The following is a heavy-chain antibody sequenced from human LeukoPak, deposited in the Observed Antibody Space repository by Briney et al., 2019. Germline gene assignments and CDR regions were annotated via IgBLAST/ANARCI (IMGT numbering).Heavy chain of an antibody. D-gene: IGHD4-17*01. Sequence: GRSLRLSCAASGFTFSSYGMHWVRQAPGKGLEWVAVIWYDGSNKYYAGSVKGRFTISRDNSKNTLYLQMNSLRAEDTAVYYCAKEMPDYGDTLDYWGQGTLVTVSS. CDR1: GFTFSSYG. CDR3: AKEMPDYGDTLDY. J-gene: IGHJ4*02. V-gene: IGHV3-33*06. CDR2: IWYDGSNK.